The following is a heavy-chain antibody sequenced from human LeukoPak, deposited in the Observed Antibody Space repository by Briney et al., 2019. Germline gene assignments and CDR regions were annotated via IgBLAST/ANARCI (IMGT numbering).Heavy chain of an antibody. D-gene: IGHD2-2*01. Sequence: SEALSLTCTVSGGSMYSTRYYWGCVRQAPGGGLGCNGSFFSGVDAYDAQALKSRATISADTSKNQVTLKLSSVTAAEKAEYYCARINIVVLPDSLERGDYFDPWGQGTLVTVSS. J-gene: IGHJ5*02. CDR3: ARINIVVLPDSLERGDYFDP. CDR2: FFSGVDA. CDR1: GGSMYSTRYY. V-gene: IGHV4-39*01.